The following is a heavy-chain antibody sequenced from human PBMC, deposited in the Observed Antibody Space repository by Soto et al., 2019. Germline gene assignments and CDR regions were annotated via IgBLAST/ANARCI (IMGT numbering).Heavy chain of an antibody. CDR2: IYYSGST. Sequence: SETLSLTCTVSGGSISSGDYYWSWIRQPPGKGLEWIGYIYYSGSTYYNPSLKSRVTISVDTSKNQFSLKLSSVTAADTAVYYCARGASVGLSVHWFDTWGQGTLVTVSS. V-gene: IGHV4-30-4*01. CDR3: ARGASVGLSVHWFDT. J-gene: IGHJ5*02. CDR1: GGSISSGDYY.